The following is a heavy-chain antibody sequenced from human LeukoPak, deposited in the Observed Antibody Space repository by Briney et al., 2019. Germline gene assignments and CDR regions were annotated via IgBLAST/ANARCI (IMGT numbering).Heavy chain of an antibody. CDR1: GGSISSGGYS. CDR2: IYHSGST. CDR3: ARVRGPQWELLARAFDI. J-gene: IGHJ3*02. V-gene: IGHV4-30-2*01. Sequence: SETLSLTCAVSGGSISSGGYSWSWIRQPPGKGLEWIGYIYHSGSTYYNPSLKSRVTISVDRSKNQFSLKLSSVTAADTAVYYCARVRGPQWELLARAFDIWGQGTMVTVSS. D-gene: IGHD1-26*01.